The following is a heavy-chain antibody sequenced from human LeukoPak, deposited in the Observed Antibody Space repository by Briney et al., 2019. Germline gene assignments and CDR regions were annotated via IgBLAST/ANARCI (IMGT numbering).Heavy chain of an antibody. CDR3: ARDVLLWFGESDAFDI. CDR2: ISAYNGNT. CDR1: GYTFTSYG. Sequence: ASVTVSCKASGYTFTSYGISWVRQAPGQGLEWMGWISAYNGNTNYAQKLQGRVTMTTDTSTSTAYMELRSLRSDDTAVYYCARDVLLWFGESDAFDIWGQGTMVTVSS. J-gene: IGHJ3*02. D-gene: IGHD3-10*01. V-gene: IGHV1-18*01.